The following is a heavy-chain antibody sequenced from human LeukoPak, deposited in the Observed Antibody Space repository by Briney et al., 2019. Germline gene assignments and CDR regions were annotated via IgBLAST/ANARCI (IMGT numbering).Heavy chain of an antibody. Sequence: QPGGSLRLSCAASGFTFDDYAMHWVRQAPGKGLEWVSAISGSGGSTYYADSVKGRFTISRDNSKNTLYLQMNSLRVEDTAEYYCAKGGYNWFDPWGQGTLVTVSP. CDR1: GFTFDDYA. V-gene: IGHV3-23*01. D-gene: IGHD3-10*01. CDR2: ISGSGGST. CDR3: AKGGYNWFDP. J-gene: IGHJ5*02.